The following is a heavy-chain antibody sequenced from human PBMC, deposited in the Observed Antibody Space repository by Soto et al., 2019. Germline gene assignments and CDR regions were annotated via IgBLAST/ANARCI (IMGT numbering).Heavy chain of an antibody. D-gene: IGHD6-19*01. Sequence: ESGGGLVTPGGSLRLSCAASGFTFSSYSMNWVRQAPGKGLEWVSSISSSSSYIYYADSVKGRFTISRDNAKNSLYLQMNSLRAEDTAVYYCARGGSGPTGWFDPWGQGTLVTVSS. CDR3: ARGGSGPTGWFDP. CDR2: ISSSSSYI. CDR1: GFTFSSYS. J-gene: IGHJ5*02. V-gene: IGHV3-21*01.